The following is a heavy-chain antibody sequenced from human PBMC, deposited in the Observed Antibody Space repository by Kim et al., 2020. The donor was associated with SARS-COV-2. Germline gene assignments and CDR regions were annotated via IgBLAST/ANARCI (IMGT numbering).Heavy chain of an antibody. CDR3: AKADYSNYDGLTYFDY. Sequence: SVRGRFTNSRDNAKTTLYLQMNSLRAEDTAVYYCAKADYSNYDGLTYFDYWGQGTLVTVSS. D-gene: IGHD4-4*01. V-gene: IGHV3-23*01. J-gene: IGHJ4*02.